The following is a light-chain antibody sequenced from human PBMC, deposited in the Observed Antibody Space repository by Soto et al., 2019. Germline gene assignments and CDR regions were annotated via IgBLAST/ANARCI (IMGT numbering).Light chain of an antibody. V-gene: IGKV3-15*01. J-gene: IGKJ1*01. CDR2: GAS. CDR1: QTINNN. CDR3: QNYNNGPR. Sequence: ETVMTQSPATLSVSPWVGATLSCRASQTINNNLARYQQKPGQAPRLLISGASWRPTGGPARFSGSGSGTDFTLTIHSLHSEYFAVSFCQNYNNGPRFGQGTKG.